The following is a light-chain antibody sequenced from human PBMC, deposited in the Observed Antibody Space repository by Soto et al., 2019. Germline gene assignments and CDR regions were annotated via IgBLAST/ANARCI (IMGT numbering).Light chain of an antibody. CDR2: GAS. Sequence: QTPGTLSLSPGGRATRSCRAIQSVSSSYLAWYQQKPGQAPRLLIYGASTRATGIPARFSGSGSGTEFTLTISSLQSEDFAVYYCQHYNNWPSWTFGQRTNVDI. CDR3: QHYNNWPSWT. CDR1: QSVSSSY. J-gene: IGKJ1*01. V-gene: IGKV3-15*01.